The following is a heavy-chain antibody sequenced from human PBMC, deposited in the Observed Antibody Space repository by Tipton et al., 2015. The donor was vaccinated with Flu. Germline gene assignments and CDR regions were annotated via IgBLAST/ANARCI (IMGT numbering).Heavy chain of an antibody. J-gene: IGHJ3*02. D-gene: IGHD6-13*01. CDR1: GYSISSGYF. Sequence: TLSLTCAVSGYSISSGYFWGWIRQPPGKGLEWIGTIYHSGNTYYNPSLKSRVTMSVDTSRNQFSLKVNSVTAADTAVYYCARRGGRDGIAATGNDAFDIWGQGTLVTVSS. CDR2: IYHSGNT. V-gene: IGHV4-38-2*01. CDR3: ARRGGRDGIAATGNDAFDI.